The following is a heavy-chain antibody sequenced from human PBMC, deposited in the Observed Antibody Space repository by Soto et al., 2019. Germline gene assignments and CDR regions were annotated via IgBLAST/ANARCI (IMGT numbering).Heavy chain of an antibody. Sequence: LRLSCAASGFTFSSYAMSWVRQAPGKGLEWVSAISGSGGSTYYADSVKGRFTISRDNSKNTLYLQMNSLRAEDTAVYYCAKDYDFWSGYRLGYYYYGMDVWGQGTTVTVSS. V-gene: IGHV3-23*01. J-gene: IGHJ6*02. CDR3: AKDYDFWSGYRLGYYYYGMDV. CDR1: GFTFSSYA. D-gene: IGHD3-3*01. CDR2: ISGSGGST.